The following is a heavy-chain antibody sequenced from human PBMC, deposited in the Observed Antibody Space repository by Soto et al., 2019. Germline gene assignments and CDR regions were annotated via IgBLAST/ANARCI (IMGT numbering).Heavy chain of an antibody. D-gene: IGHD6-13*01. Sequence: SETLSLTCTVSGGSISSSSYYWGWIRQPPGKGLEWIGSIYYSGSTYYNPSLKSRVTISVDTSKNQFSLKLSSGTAADTAVYYCARLHSSSWYAFDIWGQGTMVTVSS. CDR2: IYYSGST. V-gene: IGHV4-39*01. J-gene: IGHJ3*02. CDR1: GGSISSSSYY. CDR3: ARLHSSSWYAFDI.